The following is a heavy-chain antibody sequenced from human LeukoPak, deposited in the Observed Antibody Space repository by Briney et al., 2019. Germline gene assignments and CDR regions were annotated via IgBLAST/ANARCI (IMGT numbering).Heavy chain of an antibody. D-gene: IGHD6-13*01. J-gene: IGHJ4*02. CDR3: ARRGSSSSLDY. V-gene: IGHV3-48*02. CDR1: GFTFSSYS. Sequence: GGSLRLSCAASGFTFSSYSMNWVRQAPGKGLEWVSYISPASSTIYYADSVKGRFTISRDNAKDSLFLQMNSLRDGDTAVYYCARRGSSSSLDYWGQGTLVTVSS. CDR2: ISPASSTI.